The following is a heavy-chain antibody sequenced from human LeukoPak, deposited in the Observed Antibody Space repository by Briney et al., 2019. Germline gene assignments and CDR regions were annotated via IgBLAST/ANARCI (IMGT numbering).Heavy chain of an antibody. CDR3: ARKREDPNWFDP. J-gene: IGHJ5*02. V-gene: IGHV3-33*01. Sequence: PGGSLRLSCAASGFTFSSYGMHWVRQAPGKGLEWVAVIWYDGSNKYYADSVKGRFTISRDNSKNTLYLQMNSLRAEDTAVYYCARKREDPNWFDPWGQGTLVTVSS. D-gene: IGHD1-26*01. CDR2: IWYDGSNK. CDR1: GFTFSSYG.